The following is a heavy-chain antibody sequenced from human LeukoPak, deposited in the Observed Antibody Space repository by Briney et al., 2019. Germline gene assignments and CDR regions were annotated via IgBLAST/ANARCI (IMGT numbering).Heavy chain of an antibody. D-gene: IGHD4-17*01. CDR3: ARGKGGYGDYRWGFDP. Sequence: ASVKVSCKASGYTFTSYGISWVRQAPGQGLEWMGWIIAYNGNTNYAQKFQGRVTMTRNTSINTAYMELSSLRSEDTAVYYCARGKGGYGDYRWGFDPWGQGTLVTVSS. CDR1: GYTFTSYG. CDR2: IIAYNGNT. V-gene: IGHV1-18*01. J-gene: IGHJ5*02.